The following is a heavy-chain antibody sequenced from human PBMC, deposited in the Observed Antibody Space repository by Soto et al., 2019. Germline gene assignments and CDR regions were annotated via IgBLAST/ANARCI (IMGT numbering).Heavy chain of an antibody. Sequence: SETLSLTCTVSGGSISSSSYYWGWIRQPPGKGLEWIGSIYYSGSTYYNPSLKSRVTISVDTSKNQFSLKLSSVTAADTAVYYCARGLGDYGVDVWGQGTTVTVSS. D-gene: IGHD3-16*01. CDR2: IYYSGST. CDR1: GGSISSSSYY. V-gene: IGHV4-39*01. J-gene: IGHJ6*02. CDR3: ARGLGDYGVDV.